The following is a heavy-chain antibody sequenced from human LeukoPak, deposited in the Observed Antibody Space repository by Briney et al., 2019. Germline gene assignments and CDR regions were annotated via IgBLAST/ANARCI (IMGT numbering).Heavy chain of an antibody. CDR2: ISYDGSNK. Sequence: GGSLRLSCAASGFTFSSYGMHWVRQAPGMGLEWVAVISYDGSNKYYADSVKGRFTISRDNSKNTLYLQMNSLRAEDTAVYYCAKAGGEAATHYYYGMDVWGQGTTVTVSS. CDR3: AKAGGEAATHYYYGMDV. CDR1: GFTFSSYG. J-gene: IGHJ6*02. V-gene: IGHV3-30*18. D-gene: IGHD2-15*01.